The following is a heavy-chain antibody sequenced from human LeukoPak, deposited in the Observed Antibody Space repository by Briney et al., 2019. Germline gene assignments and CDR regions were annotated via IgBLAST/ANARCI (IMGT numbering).Heavy chain of an antibody. J-gene: IGHJ4*02. CDR2: IKQDGSEK. CDR1: GFTFSSYG. V-gene: IGHV3-7*03. Sequence: GGSLRLSCAASGFTFSSYGMHWVRRAPGKGLEWVANIKQDGSEKNYVDSVKGRFTISRDNAKNSLYLQMNNLRVEDTAMYYCAGGTGFIIKDWGQGTLVTVSS. CDR3: AGGTGFIIKD. D-gene: IGHD3-9*01.